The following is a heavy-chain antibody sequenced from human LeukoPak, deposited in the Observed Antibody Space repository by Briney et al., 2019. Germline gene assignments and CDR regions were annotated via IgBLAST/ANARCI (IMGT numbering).Heavy chain of an antibody. D-gene: IGHD3-3*01. CDR2: ISGSGGST. CDR3: AKSYDFWSGYYDY. J-gene: IGHJ4*02. Sequence: PGGSLRLSCAASGFTFSSYGTTWVRQAPGKGLEWVSAISGSGGSTYYADSVKGRFTISRDNSKNTVFLQMNSLRAEDTAIYYCAKSYDFWSGYYDYWGQGALVTVSS. CDR1: GFTFSSYG. V-gene: IGHV3-23*01.